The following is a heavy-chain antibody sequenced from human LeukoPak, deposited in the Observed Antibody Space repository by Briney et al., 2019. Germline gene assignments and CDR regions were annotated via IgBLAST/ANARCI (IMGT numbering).Heavy chain of an antibody. V-gene: IGHV3-48*03. CDR2: ISSSGSTI. CDR1: GFTFSSYE. Sequence: GGSLRLSCAASGFTFSSYEMNWVRKAPGKGLEWVSYISSSGSTIYYADSVKGRFTIPRDNAKNSLYLQMNSLRAEDTAVYYCARDDNGASGLFQHWGQGTLVTVSS. J-gene: IGHJ1*01. D-gene: IGHD2-8*01. CDR3: ARDDNGASGLFQH.